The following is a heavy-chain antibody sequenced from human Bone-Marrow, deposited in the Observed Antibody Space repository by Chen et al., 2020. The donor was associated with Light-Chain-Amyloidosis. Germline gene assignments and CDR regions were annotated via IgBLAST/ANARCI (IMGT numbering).Heavy chain of an antibody. Sequence: GSLRLSCATSGFNFSSLGMSWVRQAPGKGLEWVSTVSGSAVSTYYAGAVKGRFIISRDSSXXXXXLXXXXLRAGDTAVYFCTRKGGYFYFWGQGSLVTVSS. CDR2: VSGSAVST. J-gene: IGHJ4*02. V-gene: IGHV3-23*01. CDR3: TRKGGYFYF. D-gene: IGHD3-10*01. CDR1: GFNFSSLG.